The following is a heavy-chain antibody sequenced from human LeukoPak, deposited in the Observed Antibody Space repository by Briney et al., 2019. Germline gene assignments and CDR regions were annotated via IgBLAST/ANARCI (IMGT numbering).Heavy chain of an antibody. Sequence: ASVKVSCKASGYTFTGYDINWVRQATGQGLEWMGWMNPNSGNTGYAQKFQGRVTMTRNTSISTAYMELSSLRSEDTAVYYCAGGRSGYYPNDYWGQGTLVTVSS. V-gene: IGHV1-8*01. J-gene: IGHJ4*02. CDR3: AGGRSGYYPNDY. D-gene: IGHD3-22*01. CDR2: MNPNSGNT. CDR1: GYTFTGYD.